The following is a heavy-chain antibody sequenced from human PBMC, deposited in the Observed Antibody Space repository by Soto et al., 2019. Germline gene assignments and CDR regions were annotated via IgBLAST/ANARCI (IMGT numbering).Heavy chain of an antibody. Sequence: KPSETLSLTCNVSGGSITGAYYWNWIRQHPGKGLEWIGSIHYRGTTDYNPSLKSRITISLDRSKNQFALKLSSVTAADTAVYYCARVRDSFGLDVWGQGTTVTVSS. CDR1: GGSITGAYY. CDR2: IHYRGTT. V-gene: IGHV4-31*03. D-gene: IGHD2-15*01. CDR3: ARVRDSFGLDV. J-gene: IGHJ6*02.